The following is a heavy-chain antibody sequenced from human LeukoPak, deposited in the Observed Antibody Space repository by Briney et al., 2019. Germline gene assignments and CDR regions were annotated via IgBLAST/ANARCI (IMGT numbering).Heavy chain of an antibody. D-gene: IGHD3-10*01. Sequence: SETLSLTCAVSGFSISSVYYGGWIRQHPGKGLEWIGTIYRSANTYYTPAHKKRVTISVDTSKNQFSLKLSSVTAADTAVYYCARHHPAHYLSYGSGSDDAFDIWGQGTMVTVSS. CDR2: IYRSANT. J-gene: IGHJ3*02. CDR1: GFSISSVYY. V-gene: IGHV4-38-2*01. CDR3: ARHHPAHYLSYGSGSDDAFDI.